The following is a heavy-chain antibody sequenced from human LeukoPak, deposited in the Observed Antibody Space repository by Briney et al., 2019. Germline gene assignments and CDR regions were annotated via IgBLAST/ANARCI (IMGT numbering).Heavy chain of an antibody. CDR3: ARGGSRYFDY. CDR2: ISDSGGTT. Sequence: GGSLRLSCAASGFTFNNYAMTWVRQAPGKGLEWVSSISDSGGTTFYADSVRGRFTISRDNSKNTLYLQMNSLRAEDTAVYYCARGGSRYFDYWGQGTTVTVSS. J-gene: IGHJ4*03. V-gene: IGHV3-23*01. CDR1: GFTFNNYA.